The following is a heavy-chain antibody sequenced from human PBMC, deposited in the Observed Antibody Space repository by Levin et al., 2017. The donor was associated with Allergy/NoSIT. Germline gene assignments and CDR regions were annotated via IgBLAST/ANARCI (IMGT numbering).Heavy chain of an antibody. CDR1: GGSFSGYY. CDR3: ASEERIAVAGTGAFDS. Sequence: SETLSLTCAVYGGSFSGYYWSWIRQPPGKGLEWIGEINHSGSTNYNPSLKSRVTISVDTSKNQFSLKLSSVTAADTAVYYCASEERIAVAGTGAFDSWGQGTMVTVSS. D-gene: IGHD6-19*01. J-gene: IGHJ3*02. V-gene: IGHV4-34*01. CDR2: INHSGST.